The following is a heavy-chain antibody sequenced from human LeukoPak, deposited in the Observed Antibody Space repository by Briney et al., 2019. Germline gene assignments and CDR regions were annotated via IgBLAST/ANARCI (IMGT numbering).Heavy chain of an antibody. Sequence: GGSLRLSCVGSGFTFSNYAMMWVRQTQGKRLEWVSAIRGSGTGTFYADSVKGRFTIFRDNFKNTVYLQMNNLRADDSAVYYCGRDPNGDYIGAFDFQRWGLGNQVTVSS. V-gene: IGHV3-23*01. CDR2: IRGSGTGT. J-gene: IGHJ1*01. CDR1: GFTFSNYA. CDR3: GRDPNGDYIGAFDFQR. D-gene: IGHD4-17*01.